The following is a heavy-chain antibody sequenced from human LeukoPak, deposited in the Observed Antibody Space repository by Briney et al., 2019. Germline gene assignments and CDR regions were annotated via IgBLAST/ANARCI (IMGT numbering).Heavy chain of an antibody. V-gene: IGHV1-18*01. Sequence: GASVKVSCKASGYTFTSYGISWVRQAPGQGLEWMGWISAYNGNTNGAQKLQGRVTMTTDTSTSTAYMELRSLRSDDTAVYDCARNYYYDSSGYYKAGNAFDIWGQGTMVTVSS. CDR3: ARNYYYDSSGYYKAGNAFDI. CDR1: GYTFTSYG. J-gene: IGHJ3*02. CDR2: ISAYNGNT. D-gene: IGHD3-22*01.